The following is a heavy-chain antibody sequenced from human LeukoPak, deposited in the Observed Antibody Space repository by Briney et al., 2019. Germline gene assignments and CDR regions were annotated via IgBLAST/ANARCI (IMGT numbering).Heavy chain of an antibody. CDR2: TYYRSKWYN. CDR3: ARDEALIAAAGVYYGMDV. Sequence: LQTLSLTCAMSGDSVSSNSAAWNWIRQSPSRGLEWLGRTYYRSKWYNDYAVSVKSRITIIPDTSKNQFSLQLNSVAPEDTAVYYCARDEALIAAAGVYYGMDVWGQGTTVTVSS. D-gene: IGHD6-13*01. V-gene: IGHV6-1*01. J-gene: IGHJ6*02. CDR1: GDSVSSNSAA.